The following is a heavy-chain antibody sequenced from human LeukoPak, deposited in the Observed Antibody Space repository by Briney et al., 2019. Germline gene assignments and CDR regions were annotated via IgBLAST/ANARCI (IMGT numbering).Heavy chain of an antibody. CDR3: AAEDYFDSSGFGSN. CDR2: IVVGSGNT. CDR1: GFTFTRSA. J-gene: IGHJ4*02. Sequence: SAKVSCKASGFTFTRSAMQWVRRARGQRLEWIGWIVVGSGNTNYAQKFQERLTITRDMSTSTAYMELSSLRSEDTAVYYCAAEDYFDSSGFGSNWGQGTLVTVSS. D-gene: IGHD3-22*01. V-gene: IGHV1-58*02.